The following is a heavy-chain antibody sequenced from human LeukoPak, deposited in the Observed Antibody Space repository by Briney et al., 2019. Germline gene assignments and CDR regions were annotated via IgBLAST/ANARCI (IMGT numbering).Heavy chain of an antibody. CDR3: ARDARYSSSWYYFDY. V-gene: IGHV3-33*01. D-gene: IGHD6-13*01. Sequence: SGGSMTLSCAASAFTFSSYGMHCDRQAPGRGMEWVAVIWYDGSNKYYADSVKGRFTISRDNSKNTLYLQMNSLRAEDTAVYYCARDARYSSSWYYFDYWGQGTLVTVSS. CDR2: IWYDGSNK. J-gene: IGHJ4*02. CDR1: AFTFSSYG.